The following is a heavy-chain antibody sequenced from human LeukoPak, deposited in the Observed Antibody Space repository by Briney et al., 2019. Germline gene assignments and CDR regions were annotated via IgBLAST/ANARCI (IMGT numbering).Heavy chain of an antibody. Sequence: SETLSLTCTVSGGSISSYYRSWIRQPPGKGLEWIGYIYYSGSTNYNPSLKSRVTISVDTSKNQFSLKLSSVTAADTAVYYCARGLVVVSGGDYWGQGTLVTVSS. CDR3: ARGLVVVSGGDY. D-gene: IGHD2-21*02. CDR2: IYYSGST. CDR1: GGSISSYY. J-gene: IGHJ4*02. V-gene: IGHV4-59*01.